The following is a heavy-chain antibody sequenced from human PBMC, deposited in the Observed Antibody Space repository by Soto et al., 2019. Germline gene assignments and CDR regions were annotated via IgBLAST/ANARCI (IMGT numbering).Heavy chain of an antibody. D-gene: IGHD4-17*01. V-gene: IGHV5-51*01. J-gene: IGHJ5*02. CDR3: ACTVTPTDRFDP. CDR2: IYPGDSDT. Sequence: PGESLKISFKGSGYSFTSYWIGWVRQMPGKGLEWMGIIYPGDSDTRYSPSFQGQATISADKSISAAYLQWSSLKASDTAMYYCACTVTPTDRFDPWGQGTLVTVSS. CDR1: GYSFTSYW.